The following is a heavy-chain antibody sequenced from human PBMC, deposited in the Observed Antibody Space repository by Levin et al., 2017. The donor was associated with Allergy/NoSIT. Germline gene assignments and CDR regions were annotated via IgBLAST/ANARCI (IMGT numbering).Heavy chain of an antibody. Sequence: SQTLSLTCSVSGGSISGSTYYWGWIRQPPGKGLEWIVSIYYSGSTHNNPSLKSRVTVSVDTSKNQFSLKLSSVTAADTAVYYCARLGYCSGATCYSGHYWGQGTLVTVSS. D-gene: IGHD2-15*01. CDR3: ARLGYCSGATCYSGHY. J-gene: IGHJ4*02. CDR2: IYYSGST. CDR1: GGSISGSTYY. V-gene: IGHV4-39*01.